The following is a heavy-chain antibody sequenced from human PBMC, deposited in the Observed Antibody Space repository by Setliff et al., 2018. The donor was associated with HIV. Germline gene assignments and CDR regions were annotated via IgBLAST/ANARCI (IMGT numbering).Heavy chain of an antibody. CDR3: AREGPYYYGMDV. CDR2: IDYSGTT. J-gene: IGHJ6*02. Sequence: PSEILSLTCAVSGVSLSNTDFYWTWVRQAPGVGLEWIGFIDYSGTTHYNPSLKSRVTISNDMSNNHFSLHLTSVTAADTAIYFCAREGPYYYGMDVWGQGTMVTVSS. D-gene: IGHD3-10*01. V-gene: IGHV4-30-4*08. CDR1: GVSLSNTDFY.